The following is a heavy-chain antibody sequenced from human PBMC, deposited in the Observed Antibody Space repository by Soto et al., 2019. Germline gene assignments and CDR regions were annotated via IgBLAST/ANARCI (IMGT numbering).Heavy chain of an antibody. V-gene: IGHV1-69*01. CDR1: GGNFSTSA. D-gene: IGHD6-13*01. CDR3: ARAGGGAAIGSGWFDP. J-gene: IGHJ5*02. Sequence: QVQLVQSGAEVKKPGSSVKVSCKASGGNFSTSAISWVRQAPGQGLEWMGGIIPLFRTANYAKRFQGRVTITGDDSTSTGYLELSSLRSEDTAVYYCARAGGGAAIGSGWFDPWGQGTLVTVSS. CDR2: IIPLFRTA.